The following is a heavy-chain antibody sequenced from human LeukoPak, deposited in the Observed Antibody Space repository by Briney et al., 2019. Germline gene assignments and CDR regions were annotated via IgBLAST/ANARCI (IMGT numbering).Heavy chain of an antibody. CDR1: GSTFGDYA. Sequence: GGSLRLSCTASGSTFGDYAMSWVRQAPGKGLEWVGFIRSKAYGGTTEYAASVKGRFTISRDDSKSIAYLQMNSLKTEDTAVYYCTRDLGGWSSYYYYYYMDVWGKGTTVTVSS. J-gene: IGHJ6*03. D-gene: IGHD6-19*01. CDR2: IRSKAYGGTT. V-gene: IGHV3-49*04. CDR3: TRDLGGWSSYYYYYYMDV.